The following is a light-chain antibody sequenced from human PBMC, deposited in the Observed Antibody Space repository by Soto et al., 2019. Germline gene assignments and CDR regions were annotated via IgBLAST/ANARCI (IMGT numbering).Light chain of an antibody. CDR2: GVS. V-gene: IGLV2-23*02. CDR3: CSYAGTYVV. CDR1: SSDVGNYNL. Sequence: QSALTQPASVSGSPGQSITISCTGTSSDVGNYNLVSWYQQHPGKAPKLVIYGVSKRPSGVSNHFSGSKSGNTASLTISGLQAEDEADYYCCSYAGTYVVFGGGTQLTVL. J-gene: IGLJ2*01.